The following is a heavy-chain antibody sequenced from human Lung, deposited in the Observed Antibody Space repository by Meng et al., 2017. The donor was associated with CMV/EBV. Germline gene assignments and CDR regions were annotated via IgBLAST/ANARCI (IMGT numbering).Heavy chain of an antibody. CDR1: GGSISSSSYY. J-gene: IGHJ6*02. D-gene: IGHD2-2*01. CDR3: AGLCIVVVPAAICPMDV. CDR2: IYYSGST. V-gene: IGHV4-39*01. Sequence: SXTXSLXCTVSGGSISSSSYYWGWIRQPPGKGLEWIGSIYYSGSTYYNPSLKSRVTISVDTSKNQFSLKLSSVTAADTAVYYCAGLCIVVVPAAICPMDVWXQGTTVTVSS.